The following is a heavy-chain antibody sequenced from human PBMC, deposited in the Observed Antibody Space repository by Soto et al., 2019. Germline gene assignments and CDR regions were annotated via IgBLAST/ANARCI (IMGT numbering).Heavy chain of an antibody. CDR2: ITGSSGDT. CDR3: AKGSANRRPYFFDY. D-gene: IGHD6-25*01. CDR1: VFTFSTYV. J-gene: IGHJ4*02. V-gene: IGHV3-23*01. Sequence: GGSLRLSCAASVFTFSTYVMSWVRQAPGKGLEWVSAITGSSGDTYYADSVKGRFTVSRDNTEDTLYLQMNSLRAEDTAVYYCAKGSANRRPYFFDYWGQGTLVTVSS.